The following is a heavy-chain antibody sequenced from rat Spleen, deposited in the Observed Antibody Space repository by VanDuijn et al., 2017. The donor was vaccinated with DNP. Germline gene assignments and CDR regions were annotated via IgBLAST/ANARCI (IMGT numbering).Heavy chain of an antibody. CDR2: ISTTGSRT. D-gene: IGHD1-2*01. V-gene: IGHV5-27*01. CDR3: STADYSSY. J-gene: IGHJ3*01. Sequence: EVQLVESGGGLVQPGRSLNLSCAASGFTFSNYYMAWVRQAPKKGLEWVASISTTGSRTYYPDSVKGRFTISRDNAKSSLYLQMNSLKSEDTATYYCSTADYSSYWGQGTLVTVSS. CDR1: GFTFSNYY.